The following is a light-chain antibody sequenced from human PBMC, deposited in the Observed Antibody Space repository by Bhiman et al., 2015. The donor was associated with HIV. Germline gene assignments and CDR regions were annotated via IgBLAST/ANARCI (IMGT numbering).Light chain of an antibody. J-gene: IGLJ1*01. CDR1: SSDVGNYNL. CDR2: EVT. CDR3: SSLTSSLTYV. Sequence: QSALTQPASVSGSPGQSITISCTGTSSDVGNYNLVSWYQLHPGKAPKLMIFEVTNRPSGVSNRFSGSKSGNTASLTISGLQAEDEADYYCSSLTSSLTYVFGTGTNVTVL. V-gene: IGLV2-14*02.